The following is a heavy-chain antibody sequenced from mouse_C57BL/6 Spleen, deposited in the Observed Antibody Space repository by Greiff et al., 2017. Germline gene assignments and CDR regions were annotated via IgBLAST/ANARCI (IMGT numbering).Heavy chain of an antibody. CDR2: IDPSDSET. V-gene: IGHV1-52*01. CDR3: ARWGGSSSFAY. D-gene: IGHD1-1*01. CDR1: GYTFTSYW. J-gene: IGHJ3*01. Sequence: QVQLQQPGAELVRPGSSVKLSCKASGYTFTSYWMHWVKQRPIQGLEWIGNIDPSDSETHYNQKFKDKATLTVDKSSSTAYMQLSSLTSEDSAVYYCARWGGSSSFAYWGQGTLVTVSA.